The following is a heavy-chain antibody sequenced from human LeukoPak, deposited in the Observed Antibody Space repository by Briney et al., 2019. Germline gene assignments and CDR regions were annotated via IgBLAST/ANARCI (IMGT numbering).Heavy chain of an antibody. V-gene: IGHV3-9*01. Sequence: PGGSLRLSCAASGFTFDDYAMHWVRQAPGKGLEWVSGISWNSGSIGYADSVGGRFTISRDNAKNSLYLQMNSLRAEDTALYYCAKATGGSGSYPLYYFDYWGQGTLVTVSS. CDR3: AKATGGSGSYPLYYFDY. D-gene: IGHD3-10*01. J-gene: IGHJ4*02. CDR1: GFTFDDYA. CDR2: ISWNSGSI.